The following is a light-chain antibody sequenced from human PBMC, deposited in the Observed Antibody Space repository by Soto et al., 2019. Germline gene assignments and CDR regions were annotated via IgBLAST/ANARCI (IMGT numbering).Light chain of an antibody. V-gene: IGLV2-14*03. Sequence: QSVLTQPASVSGSPGQSITISCTGTSSDIGSYNYVSWYQQLPGKVPKLMIYGVSNRPSGVSNRFSGSKSGNTASLTISGRQAEDEADYYCSSYTFSSTLVVFGGGTKLTVL. J-gene: IGLJ2*01. CDR1: SSDIGSYNY. CDR3: SSYTFSSTLVV. CDR2: GVS.